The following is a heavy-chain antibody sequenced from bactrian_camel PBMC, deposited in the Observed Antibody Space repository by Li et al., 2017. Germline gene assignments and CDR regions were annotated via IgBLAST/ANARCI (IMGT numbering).Heavy chain of an antibody. J-gene: IGHJ6*01. CDR1: GYAPYTYC. Sequence: VQLVESGGGAVQAGGSLRLSCVASGYAPYTYCRGWYHQAPGKEREGVAHIDTDGVTRYADSVKGRFTISKDNAKNTLYLQVNSLKSDDTAMYYCAAEVLALLSSSTDCDPETLTYERSAWGQGTQVTVS. V-gene: IGHV3S53*01. CDR2: IDTDGVT. CDR3: AAEVLALLSSSTDCDPETLTYERSA. D-gene: IGHD4*01.